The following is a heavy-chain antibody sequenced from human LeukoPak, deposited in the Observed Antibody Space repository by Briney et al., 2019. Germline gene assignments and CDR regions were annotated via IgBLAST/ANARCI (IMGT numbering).Heavy chain of an antibody. CDR1: GFAFSSYA. D-gene: IGHD3-3*01. J-gene: IGHJ6*03. Sequence: GGSLRLSCAASGFAFSSYAMSWVRQAPGKGLEWVSAISGSGGSTYYADSVKGRFTISRDNSKNTLYLQMNSLRAEDTAVYYCVKDGGRITIFGVEDYYYMDVWGKGTTVTVSS. CDR2: ISGSGGST. CDR3: VKDGGRITIFGVEDYYYMDV. V-gene: IGHV3-23*01.